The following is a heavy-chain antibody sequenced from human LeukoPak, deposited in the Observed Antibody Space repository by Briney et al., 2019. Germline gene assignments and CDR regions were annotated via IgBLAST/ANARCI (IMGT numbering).Heavy chain of an antibody. CDR1: GFTYSIYR. Sequence: GGPLTLPCAASGFTYSIYRMLCVRQAPGKGVEGVANIKQEGSHKYYVDSVKGRFPISRHNDKNSLYLQMNTQRGEDTRVLLCARDELQFDYWGEGSLVTVSS. CDR3: ARDELQFDY. V-gene: IGHV3-7*01. CDR2: IKQEGSHK. J-gene: IGHJ4*02. D-gene: IGHD2-21*01.